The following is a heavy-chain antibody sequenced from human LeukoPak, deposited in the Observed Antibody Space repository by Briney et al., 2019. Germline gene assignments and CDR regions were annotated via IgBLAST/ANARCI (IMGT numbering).Heavy chain of an antibody. V-gene: IGHV3-21*01. CDR3: ARESDSSGYYYVLDY. CDR2: ISSSSSYI. Sequence: NPGGSLRLSCAASGFTFSSYAMSWVRQAPGKGLEWVSSISSSSSYIYYADSVKGRFTISRDNAKNSLYLQMNSLRAEDTAVYYCARESDSSGYYYVLDYWGQGTLVTVSS. J-gene: IGHJ4*02. D-gene: IGHD3-22*01. CDR1: GFTFSSYA.